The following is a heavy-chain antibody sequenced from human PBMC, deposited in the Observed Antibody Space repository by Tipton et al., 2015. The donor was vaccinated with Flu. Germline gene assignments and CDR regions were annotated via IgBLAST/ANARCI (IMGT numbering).Heavy chain of an antibody. Sequence: TLSLTCSVSGDSIGSRYYWAWIRQPPGKGLEWIGRIHSDGMTKYNPTLKSQVSISLDTSKNQFSLRLRYVTAADTAIYFCARERLGEYNSAGYAASWGRGTLVTVSP. CDR2: IHSDGMT. D-gene: IGHD3-16*01. CDR1: GDSIGSRYY. J-gene: IGHJ5*02. CDR3: ARERLGEYNSAGYAAS. V-gene: IGHV4-38-2*02.